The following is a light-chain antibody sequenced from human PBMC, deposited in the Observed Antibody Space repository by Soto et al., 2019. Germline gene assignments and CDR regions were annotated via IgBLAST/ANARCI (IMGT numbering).Light chain of an antibody. CDR2: GAS. CDR3: HQYGSAPAWT. CDR1: QSISSSY. V-gene: IGKV3-20*01. Sequence: EIVLTQSPGTLSLFPGERATLSCRASQSISSSYLAWYQQKPGQAPRLPIYGASSRATGIPDRFSGAGSATDFTLTISRLEPEDFAVYYCHQYGSAPAWTFGQGTKVEIK. J-gene: IGKJ1*01.